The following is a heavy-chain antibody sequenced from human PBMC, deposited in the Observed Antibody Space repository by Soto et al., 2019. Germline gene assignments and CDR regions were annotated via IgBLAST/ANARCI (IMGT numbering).Heavy chain of an antibody. Sequence: QVHLVQSGAEVKKPGASVKVSCKGSGYGFTTYGITWVRQAPGQGREWMAWISAHNGNTNYAQKLQGRVTVTRDTSTSTAYMELRSLGSDDTAVYYCARGRYGDYWGQGALVTVSS. CDR1: GYGFTTYG. D-gene: IGHD1-1*01. J-gene: IGHJ4*02. CDR2: ISAHNGNT. V-gene: IGHV1-18*01. CDR3: ARGRYGDY.